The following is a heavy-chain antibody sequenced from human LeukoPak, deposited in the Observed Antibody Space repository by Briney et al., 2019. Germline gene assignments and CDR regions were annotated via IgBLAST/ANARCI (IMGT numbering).Heavy chain of an antibody. CDR3: ARSGSYTRARKTGHNYYYYMDV. J-gene: IGHJ6*03. CDR1: GYTFTSYG. D-gene: IGHD1-26*01. V-gene: IGHV1-18*01. CDR2: ISAYNGNT. Sequence: ASVKVSCKASGYTFTSYGISWVRQAPGQGLEWMGWISAYNGNTNYAQKFQGRVTITTDESTSTAYMELSSLRSEDTAVYYCARSGSYTRARKTGHNYYYYMDVWGKGTTVTVSS.